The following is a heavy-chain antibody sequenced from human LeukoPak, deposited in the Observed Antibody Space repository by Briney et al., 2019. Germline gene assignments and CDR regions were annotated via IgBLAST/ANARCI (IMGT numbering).Heavy chain of an antibody. CDR2: ISCDGSNK. Sequence: GRSLRLSCAASGFTFSSYAMHWVRQAPGKGLEWVAVISCDGSNKYYADSVKGRFTISRDNSKNTLYLQMNSLRAEDTAVYYCARDGDRQRNIAVPGGDYWGQGTLVTVSS. CDR1: GFTFSSYA. D-gene: IGHD6-19*01. J-gene: IGHJ4*02. CDR3: ARDGDRQRNIAVPGGDY. V-gene: IGHV3-30-3*01.